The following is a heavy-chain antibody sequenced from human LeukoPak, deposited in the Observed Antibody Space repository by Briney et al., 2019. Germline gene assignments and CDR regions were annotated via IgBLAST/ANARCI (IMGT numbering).Heavy chain of an antibody. CDR2: IKSKTDGGTT. V-gene: IGHV3-15*01. Sequence: GGSLRLSCAASGFTFSNAWMSWVRQAPGKGLEWVGRIKSKTDGGTTDYAAPVKGRFTILRDDSKNTLYLQMNSLKTEDTAVYYCTTNLPYSSSWYADYWGQGTLVTVSS. D-gene: IGHD6-13*01. CDR1: GFTFSNAW. J-gene: IGHJ4*02. CDR3: TTNLPYSSSWYADY.